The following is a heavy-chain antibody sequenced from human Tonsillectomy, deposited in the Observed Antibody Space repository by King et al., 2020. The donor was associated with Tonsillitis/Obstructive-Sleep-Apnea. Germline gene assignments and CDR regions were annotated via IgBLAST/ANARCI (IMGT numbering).Heavy chain of an antibody. D-gene: IGHD4-11*01. CDR3: ARGKKLVTTKYFEL. J-gene: IGHJ2*01. V-gene: IGHV4-34*01. CDR1: GGSFSGYY. CDR2: INHSGST. Sequence: VQLQQWGAGLLKPSETLSLTCAVYGGSFSGYYWSWIRQPPGKGLEWIGEINHSGSTNYNPSLKSRVTISVDTSKNQFSLKLSSVTAADTAVYYCARGKKLVTTKYFELWGRGTLVTVSS.